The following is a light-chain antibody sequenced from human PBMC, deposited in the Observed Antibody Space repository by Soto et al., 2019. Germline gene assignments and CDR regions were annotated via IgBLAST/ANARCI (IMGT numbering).Light chain of an antibody. Sequence: QSVLTQPPSVSGAPGQRVTISCTGSSSNLGAGYDVHWYQQLPGRAPKLLIYSSTNRPSGVPDRISGSKFGTSASLAIAGRQAEDAADYFCQSYHKDRSVGVFGAGTKLTVL. V-gene: IGLV1-40*01. CDR1: SSNLGAGYD. CDR2: SST. CDR3: QSYHKDRSVGV. J-gene: IGLJ3*02.